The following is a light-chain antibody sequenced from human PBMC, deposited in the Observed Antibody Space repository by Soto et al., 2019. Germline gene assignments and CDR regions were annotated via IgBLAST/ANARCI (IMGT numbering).Light chain of an antibody. CDR3: HQHGSYGTA. J-gene: IGKJ4*01. Sequence: PTHSFRAGQPLNNNVAWYQHKPGQAPRLLIYGASTRATGIPARFSGSGSVTDITLTTSRLEPQDLAAYYCHQHGSYGTAFGEGTKVEI. V-gene: IGKV3-20*01. CDR2: GAS. CDR1: QPLNNN.